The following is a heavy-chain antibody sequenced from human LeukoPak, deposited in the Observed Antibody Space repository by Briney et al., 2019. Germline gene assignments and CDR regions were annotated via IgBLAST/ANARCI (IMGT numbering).Heavy chain of an antibody. CDR1: GFTFSSYE. CDR2: ISSSGSTI. V-gene: IGHV3-48*03. Sequence: GGSLRLSCAASGFTFSSYEMNWVRPAPGKGLAWVSYISSSGSTIYYADSVKGRFTISRDNAKNSLYLQMNSLRAEDTAVYYCAREGAVGRSYYYYYGMDVWGQGTTVTVSS. CDR3: AREGAVGRSYYYYYGMDV. D-gene: IGHD1-26*01. J-gene: IGHJ6*02.